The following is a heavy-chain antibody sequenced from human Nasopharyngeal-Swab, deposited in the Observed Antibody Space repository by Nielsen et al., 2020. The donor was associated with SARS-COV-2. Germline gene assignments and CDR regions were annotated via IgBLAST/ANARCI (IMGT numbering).Heavy chain of an antibody. V-gene: IGHV1-69*13. Sequence: SVKVSCKASGGTFSSYGINWVRQAPGQGLEWMGRIIPMFGSTTYAQKFQDRVTFTADASTTTAYMELTSLRSEDPAVYYCARDPTFGSSPSNWFDPWGQGSLVTVSS. J-gene: IGHJ5*02. CDR3: ARDPTFGSSPSNWFDP. CDR2: IIPMFGST. D-gene: IGHD6-6*01. CDR1: GGTFSSYG.